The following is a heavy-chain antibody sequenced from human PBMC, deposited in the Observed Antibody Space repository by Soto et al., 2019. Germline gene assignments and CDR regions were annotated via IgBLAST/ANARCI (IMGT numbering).Heavy chain of an antibody. J-gene: IGHJ6*02. CDR3: EKLGMGDFWSGYYKEDNYYYGMDV. Sequence: GGSLRLSCSASGFTFSSYAMHWVRQAPGKELEYVSAISSNGGSTYYADSVKGRFTISRDNSKNTLYLQMSSLRAEDTAVYYCEKLGMGDFWSGYYKEDNYYYGMDVWGQGTTVTVSS. CDR1: GFTFSSYA. CDR2: ISSNGGST. V-gene: IGHV3-64D*06. D-gene: IGHD3-3*01.